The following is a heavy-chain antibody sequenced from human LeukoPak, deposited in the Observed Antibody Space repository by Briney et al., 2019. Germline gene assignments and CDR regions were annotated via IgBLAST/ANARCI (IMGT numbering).Heavy chain of an antibody. CDR3: AREDSSGYDY. CDR1: GYTFTGYY. Sequence: AAVKVSCKASGYTFTGYYMHWVRQAPGQGLEWMGWINPNSGGTNYAQNFQGRVTMTRDTTISTAYMEVSRLRSDDTAVYYCAREDSSGYDYWGQGTLVTVSS. CDR2: INPNSGGT. V-gene: IGHV1-2*02. D-gene: IGHD3-22*01. J-gene: IGHJ4*02.